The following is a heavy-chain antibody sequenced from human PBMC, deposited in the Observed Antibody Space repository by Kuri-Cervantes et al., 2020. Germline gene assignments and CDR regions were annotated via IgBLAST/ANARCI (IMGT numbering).Heavy chain of an antibody. CDR1: GFSLTTSGMC. D-gene: IGHD4-11*01. J-gene: IGHJ4*02. Sequence: SGPTLVKPTQTLTLTCTFSGFSLTTSGMCVAWIRQPPGKALEWLARIDWDDDKYYKTSLNTRLSISKDTSKDQVVLTMTNMDPVDTATYYCVRIRATTVIADYWGQGTLVTVSS. CDR3: VRIRATTVIADY. CDR2: IDWDDDK. V-gene: IGHV2-70*11.